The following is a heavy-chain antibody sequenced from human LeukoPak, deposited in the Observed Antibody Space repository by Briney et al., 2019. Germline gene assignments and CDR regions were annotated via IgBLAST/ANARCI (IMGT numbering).Heavy chain of an antibody. CDR2: ISWNSGSI. V-gene: IGHV3-9*01. CDR3: AKDHDEYSSSSFDY. J-gene: IGHJ4*02. D-gene: IGHD6-6*01. CDR1: GFTVSSNY. Sequence: GGSLRLSCAASGFTVSSNYMSWVRQAPGKGLEWVSGISWNSGSIGYADSVKGRFTISRDNAKNSLYLQMNSLRAEDTALYYCAKDHDEYSSSSFDYWGQGTLVTVSS.